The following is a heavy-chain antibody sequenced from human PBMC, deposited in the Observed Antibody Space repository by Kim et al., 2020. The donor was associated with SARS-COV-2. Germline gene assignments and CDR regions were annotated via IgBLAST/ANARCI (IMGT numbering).Heavy chain of an antibody. CDR3: AKGSGSSRPSYVDY. CDR2: ISRAGDGT. V-gene: IGHV3-23*01. J-gene: IGHJ4*02. CDR1: GFTFSTYV. Sequence: GGSLRLSCVASGFTFSTYVMCWVRHAPGQGLEWVSAISRAGDGTYYAESVKGRFTIFRDNSKNTLFLHMNSLRVEDTAAYYCAKGSGSSRPSYVDYWGQGILGTASS.